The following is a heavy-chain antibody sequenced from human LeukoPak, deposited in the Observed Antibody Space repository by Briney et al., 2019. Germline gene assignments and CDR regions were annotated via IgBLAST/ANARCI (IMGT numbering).Heavy chain of an antibody. V-gene: IGHV3-66*01. D-gene: IGHD6-19*01. CDR3: AMYSSAWYAVY. J-gene: IGHJ4*02. Sequence: GGSLRLSCAASGFTVSSKYMGWVRQAPGKGLEWVSVIHPGGTIYYADSVKGTFTISRDNSKNTLYLEMNTLRVEDTAVYYYAMYSSAWYAVYWGQGTLVTVSS. CDR2: IHPGGTI. CDR1: GFTVSSKY.